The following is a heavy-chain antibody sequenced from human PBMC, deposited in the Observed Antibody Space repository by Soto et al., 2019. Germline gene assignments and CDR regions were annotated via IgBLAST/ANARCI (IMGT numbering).Heavy chain of an antibody. Sequence: SETLSLTCAVSGGSISSGDYSWSWIRQPPGKGLEWIGYIYHSGSTYYNPSLKSRVTISVDRSKNQFSLKLSSVTAADTAVYYCARDRVESGYPEYFQHWGQGTLVTVSS. CDR3: ARDRVESGYPEYFQH. J-gene: IGHJ1*01. CDR1: GGSISSGDYS. CDR2: IYHSGST. D-gene: IGHD3-22*01. V-gene: IGHV4-30-2*01.